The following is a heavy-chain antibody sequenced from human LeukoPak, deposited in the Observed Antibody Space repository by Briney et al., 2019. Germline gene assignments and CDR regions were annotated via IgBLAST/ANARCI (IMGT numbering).Heavy chain of an antibody. CDR1: GGSFSGDF. CDR3: AREGVVAGIWEYYYYMDV. Sequence: PSETLSLTCAVYGGSFSGDFWSWIRQSPGRGLEWIGEINHSGSTNYNPSLKSRVTISVDTSKNQFSRKLSSVTAADTAVYYCAREGVVAGIWEYYYYMDVWGKGNTVTVSS. J-gene: IGHJ6*03. D-gene: IGHD6-19*01. V-gene: IGHV4-34*01. CDR2: INHSGST.